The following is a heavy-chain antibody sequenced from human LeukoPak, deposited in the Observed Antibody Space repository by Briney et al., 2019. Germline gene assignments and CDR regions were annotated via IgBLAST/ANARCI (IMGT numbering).Heavy chain of an antibody. CDR3: ARVTWFGDDPYYYYYMDV. Sequence: PSETLSLTCTVSGGSISSGSYYWTWIRQPAGKGLELIGRIYTSGSSSYNPSLKSRVTISVDTSKNQFSLKLSSVTAADTAVYYCARVTWFGDDPYYYYYMDVWGKGTTVTISS. CDR1: GGSISSGSYY. D-gene: IGHD3-10*01. V-gene: IGHV4-61*02. J-gene: IGHJ6*03. CDR2: IYTSGSS.